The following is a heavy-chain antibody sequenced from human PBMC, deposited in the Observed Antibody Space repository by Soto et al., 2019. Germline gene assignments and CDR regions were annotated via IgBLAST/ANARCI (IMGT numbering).Heavy chain of an antibody. Sequence: SVKISCKASGGTFSSYAISWVRQAPGQGLEWMGGIIPIFGTANYAQKFQGRVTITADKSTSTAYMELSSLRSEDTAVYYCARVRWELPSRGMEVWGQGTTVTVSS. CDR3: ARVRWELPSRGMEV. CDR2: IIPIFGTA. D-gene: IGHD1-26*01. J-gene: IGHJ6*02. V-gene: IGHV1-69*06. CDR1: GGTFSSYA.